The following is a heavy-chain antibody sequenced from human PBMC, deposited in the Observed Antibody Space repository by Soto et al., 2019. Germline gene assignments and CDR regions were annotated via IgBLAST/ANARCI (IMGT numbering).Heavy chain of an antibody. CDR3: ARDGAVAGDSNFDY. J-gene: IGHJ4*02. D-gene: IGHD6-19*01. CDR2: INAGNGNI. Sequence: ASVKVSCKASGYTFTSSAIHWVRQAPGQGLEWMGWINAGNGNIKHSQKFQHRVTITRDTSASTAYMELSSLRFEDTAVYYCARDGAVAGDSNFDYWGQGTLVTVSS. V-gene: IGHV1-3*01. CDR1: GYTFTSSA.